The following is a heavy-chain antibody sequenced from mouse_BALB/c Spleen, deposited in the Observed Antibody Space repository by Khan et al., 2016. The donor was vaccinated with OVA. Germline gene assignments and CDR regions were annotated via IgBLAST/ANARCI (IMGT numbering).Heavy chain of an antibody. Sequence: VQLQQSGTVLARPGASVKMSCKGSGYTFTTYWMHWVKQRPGQGLEWIGALYPGNSDTNFNQKFKDKAKLTAVTSTSTAYMELNSLTNEDSAVYYWTRNGFGNYESWDYWGQGTTLTVSS. CDR3: TRNGFGNYESWDY. V-gene: IGHV1-5*01. J-gene: IGHJ2*01. CDR1: GYTFTTYW. CDR2: LYPGNSDT. D-gene: IGHD2-1*01.